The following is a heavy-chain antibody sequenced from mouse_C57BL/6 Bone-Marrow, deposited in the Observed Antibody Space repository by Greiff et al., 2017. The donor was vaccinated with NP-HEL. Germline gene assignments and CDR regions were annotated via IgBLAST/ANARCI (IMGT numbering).Heavy chain of an antibody. CDR3: ARGYDGYYGFAY. Sequence: VKLVESGPELVKPGASVKISCKASGYAFSSSWMNWVKQRPGKGLEWIGRIYPGDGDTNYNGKFKGKATLTADKSSSTAYMQLSSLTSEDSAVYFCARGYDGYYGFAYWGQGTLVTVSA. D-gene: IGHD2-3*01. V-gene: IGHV1-82*01. CDR1: GYAFSSSW. J-gene: IGHJ3*01. CDR2: IYPGDGDT.